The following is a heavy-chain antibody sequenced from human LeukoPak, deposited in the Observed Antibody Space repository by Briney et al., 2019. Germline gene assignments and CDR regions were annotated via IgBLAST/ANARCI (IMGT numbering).Heavy chain of an antibody. CDR2: IKQDGSEK. CDR1: GFIYSNYW. V-gene: IGHV3-7*01. D-gene: IGHD3-10*01. Sequence: GGSLRLSCAASGFIYSNYWMSWVRQAPGKGLEWVANIKQDGSEKYYVDSLKGRFTISRDNANNSLSLQMNSLRAEDTSVYYCAKVGLVYYGSGSATYFDYWGQGTLVTVSS. J-gene: IGHJ4*02. CDR3: AKVGLVYYGSGSATYFDY.